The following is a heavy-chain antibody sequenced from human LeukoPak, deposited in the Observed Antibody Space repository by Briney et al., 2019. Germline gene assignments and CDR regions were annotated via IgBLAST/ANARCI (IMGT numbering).Heavy chain of an antibody. D-gene: IGHD4-17*01. Sequence: SETLSLTCTVSGGSVGSGDYYWGWIRQPPGKGLEWIGTIYYSGSTYYNTSLKSRVTISVDMSNNQFSLKLNSVTAAVTAVYFCARHDYGDYGPFDCWGQGTLVTVSS. J-gene: IGHJ4*02. CDR3: ARHDYGDYGPFDC. CDR2: IYYSGST. CDR1: GGSVGSGDYY. V-gene: IGHV4-39*01.